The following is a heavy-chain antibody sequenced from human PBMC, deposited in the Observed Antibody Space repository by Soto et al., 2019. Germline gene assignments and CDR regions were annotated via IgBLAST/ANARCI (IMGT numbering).Heavy chain of an antibody. J-gene: IGHJ4*02. CDR2: ISSSSSYI. CDR3: ARVQIHTLPESGTTYYYETSDS. D-gene: IGHD3-22*01. CDR1: GFTFISYG. Sequence: EVQLVESGGGLVEPGGSLRLSCAASGFTFISYGMNWVRQAPGKGLEWVSSISSSSSYIYYADSVKGRFTISRDNAKNSMYLQKNSLRAEDTAVYYCARVQIHTLPESGTTYYYETSDSWGQGTLVTVSS. V-gene: IGHV3-21*02.